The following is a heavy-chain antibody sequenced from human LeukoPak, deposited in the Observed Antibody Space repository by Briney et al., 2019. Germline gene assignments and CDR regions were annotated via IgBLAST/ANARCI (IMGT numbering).Heavy chain of an antibody. D-gene: IGHD2-2*01. J-gene: IGHJ6*03. CDR1: GFTFSSYA. CDR3: AKLGYCSSTSCYGAYYYYMDV. CDR2: ISGSGGST. Sequence: PGGSLRLSCAASGFTFSSYAMSWVRQAPGKGLEWVSAISGSGGSTYYADSVKGRFTISRDNSKNTLYLQMNSLRAEDTAVYYCAKLGYCSSTSCYGAYYYYMDVWAKGPRSPSP. V-gene: IGHV3-23*01.